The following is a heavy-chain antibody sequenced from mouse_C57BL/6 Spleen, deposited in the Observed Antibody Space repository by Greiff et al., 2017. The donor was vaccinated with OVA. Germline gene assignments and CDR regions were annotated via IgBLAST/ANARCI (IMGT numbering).Heavy chain of an antibody. CDR2: INPKNGGT. CDR1: GYTFTDYY. D-gene: IGHD1-1*01. V-gene: IGHV1-26*01. Sequence: VQLQQSGPELVKPGASVKISCKASGYTFTDYYMNWVKQSHGKSLEWIGDINPKNGGTSYNQKFKGKATLTVDKSSSTAYMELRSLTSEDSAADYCARRYYGGYAMDYWGQGTSVTVSS. J-gene: IGHJ4*01. CDR3: ARRYYGGYAMDY.